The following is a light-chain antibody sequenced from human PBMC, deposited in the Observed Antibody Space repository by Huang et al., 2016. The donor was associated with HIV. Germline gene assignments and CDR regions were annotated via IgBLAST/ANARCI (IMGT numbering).Light chain of an antibody. V-gene: IGKV1-39*01. CDR3: EQSFSTPLIT. CDR2: AAS. J-gene: IGKJ5*01. Sequence: DIQMTQSPSSLSASVGDRVTITCRASQTISTYLNWYQQKPGTAPKLLIYAASSLQSGVPSRFSGSGSGTDFTLSISSVQPEDFATYYCEQSFSTPLITFGQGPRLEIK. CDR1: QTISTY.